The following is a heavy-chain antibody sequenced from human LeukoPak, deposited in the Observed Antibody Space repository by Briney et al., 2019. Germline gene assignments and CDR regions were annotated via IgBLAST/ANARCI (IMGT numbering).Heavy chain of an antibody. D-gene: IGHD3-22*01. V-gene: IGHV3-21*01. CDR3: ARAQPAWHYYDSSGLEVPDY. Sequence: GGSLRLSCAASGFTFSSYSMNWVRQAPGKGLEWVSSISSSSSYIYYADSVKGRFTISRDNAKNSLYLQMNSLRAEDTAVYYCARAQPAWHYYDSSGLEVPDYWGQGTLVTVSS. CDR2: ISSSSSYI. J-gene: IGHJ4*02. CDR1: GFTFSSYS.